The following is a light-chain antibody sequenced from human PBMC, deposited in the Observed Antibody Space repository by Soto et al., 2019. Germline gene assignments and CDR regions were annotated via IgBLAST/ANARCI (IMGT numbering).Light chain of an antibody. CDR1: QSISTW. CDR3: QQYKTYTT. CDR2: DAS. V-gene: IGKV1-5*01. Sequence: DIQMTQSPSTLSASVGDRVTITCRASQSISTWLVWYQQKPGKAPKVLIYDASSLQSGVPSRFSGHGSGTDFTLTISSLQPDDSAIYHCQQYKTYTTFGQGTKLEIK. J-gene: IGKJ2*01.